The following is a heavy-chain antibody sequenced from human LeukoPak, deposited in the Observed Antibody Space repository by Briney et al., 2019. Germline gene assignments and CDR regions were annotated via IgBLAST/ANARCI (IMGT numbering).Heavy chain of an antibody. V-gene: IGHV4-59*08. Sequence: SETLSLTCTASGGSFSSYYWSWIRQPPGKGLEWIGYIYYSGSTNYNPSLKSRVTMSVDTSQNQLSLKLTSVTAADTAVYYCARHWETSSWYVDYWGQGTLVTVSS. CDR1: GGSFSSYY. CDR2: IYYSGST. CDR3: ARHWETSSWYVDY. D-gene: IGHD6-13*01. J-gene: IGHJ4*02.